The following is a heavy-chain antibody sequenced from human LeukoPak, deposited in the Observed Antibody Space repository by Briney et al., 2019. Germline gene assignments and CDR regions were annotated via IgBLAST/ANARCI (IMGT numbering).Heavy chain of an antibody. D-gene: IGHD6-13*01. J-gene: IGHJ4*02. CDR2: ISYDGSNK. CDR3: AKAPSWYPAYFDY. Sequence: QSGGSLRLSCAASGFTFSSYAMHWVRQAPGKGLEWVAVISYDGSNKYYADSVKGRFTISRDNSKNTLYLQMNSLRAEDTAVYYCAKAPSWYPAYFDYWGQGTLVTVSS. V-gene: IGHV3-30-3*01. CDR1: GFTFSSYA.